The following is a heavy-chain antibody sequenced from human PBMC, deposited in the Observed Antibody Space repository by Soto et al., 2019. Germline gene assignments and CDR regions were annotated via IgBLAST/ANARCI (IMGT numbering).Heavy chain of an antibody. Sequence: ASVKVSCKASGYTFTGYYMHWVRQAPGQGLEWMGWINPNSGGTNYAQKFQGWVTMTRDTSISTAYMELSRLRSDDTAVYYCARDGGYSSSFQCYYYGMDVWGQGTTVTVSS. CDR2: INPNSGGT. CDR3: ARDGGYSSSFQCYYYGMDV. J-gene: IGHJ6*02. D-gene: IGHD6-13*01. CDR1: GYTFTGYY. V-gene: IGHV1-2*04.